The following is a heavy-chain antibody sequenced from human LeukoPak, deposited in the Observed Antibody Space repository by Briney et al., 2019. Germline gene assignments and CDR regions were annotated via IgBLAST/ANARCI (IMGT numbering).Heavy chain of an antibody. J-gene: IGHJ6*03. CDR1: GFTFSSYS. Sequence: GGSLRLSCAASGFTFSSYSMNWVRQAPGKGLEWVSSISSSSSYIYYADSVKGRFTISRDNAKNSLYLQMNSLRAEDTAVYYCARDRLGIAAAGHFYYYYYMDVWGKGTTVTISS. CDR3: ARDRLGIAAAGHFYYYYYMDV. D-gene: IGHD6-13*01. CDR2: ISSSSSYI. V-gene: IGHV3-21*04.